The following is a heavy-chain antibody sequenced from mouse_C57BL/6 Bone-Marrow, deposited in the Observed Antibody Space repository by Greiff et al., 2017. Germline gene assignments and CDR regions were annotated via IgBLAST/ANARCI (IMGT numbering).Heavy chain of an antibody. CDR1: GYTFTSYW. CDR2: IYTGSGST. D-gene: IGHD4-1*01. V-gene: IGHV1-55*01. Sequence: VQLQQPGAELVKPGASVKMSCKASGYTFTSYWIPWVKQRPGQGLEWIGDIYTGSGSTNYHEKFKSKATLTVDPSYSPAYLQLSSLTSEDSAFYYCARYNWDGDFDDWGQGTTLTVSS. CDR3: ARYNWDGDFDD. J-gene: IGHJ2*01.